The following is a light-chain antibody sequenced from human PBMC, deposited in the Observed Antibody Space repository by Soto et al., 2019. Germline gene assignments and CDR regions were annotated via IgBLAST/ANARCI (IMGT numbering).Light chain of an antibody. V-gene: IGKV1-39*01. CDR2: AAS. CDR1: QSISNY. J-gene: IGKJ4*01. Sequence: DMEMTQSPSSLSASVGDRVTITCRASQSISNYLNWYQHKPGKVPKILIYAASSLQSGVPTRCSGSGSGTDFTLTINSLQPEDFATYYCQQSYGTPLTFGGGTKIEIK. CDR3: QQSYGTPLT.